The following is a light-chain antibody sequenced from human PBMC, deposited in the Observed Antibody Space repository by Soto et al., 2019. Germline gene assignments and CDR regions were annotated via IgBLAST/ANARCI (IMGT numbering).Light chain of an antibody. CDR1: QSISSY. J-gene: IGKJ4*01. CDR2: AAS. Sequence: DIQMTQSPSSLSANVKDRVTITIRASQSISSYLNWYQQKPGKAPKLLIYAASSLQSGVPSRFSGSGSGTDFTLTISNLQPEDFATYYCQQSYSTLTFGGGSMADIK. V-gene: IGKV1-39*01. CDR3: QQSYSTLT.